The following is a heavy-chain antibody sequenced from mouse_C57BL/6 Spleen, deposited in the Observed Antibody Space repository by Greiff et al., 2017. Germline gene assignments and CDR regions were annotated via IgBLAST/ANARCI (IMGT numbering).Heavy chain of an antibody. Sequence: QVQLQQSGPELVKPGASVKISCKASGYAFSSSWMNWVKQRPGKGLEWIGRIYPGDGDTNYNGKFKGKATLTADKSSSTSYMQLSSLTSEDSAVYFCARCPILLYGSSFYAMDYWGQGTSATVSS. CDR2: IYPGDGDT. V-gene: IGHV1-82*01. CDR3: ARCPILLYGSSFYAMDY. J-gene: IGHJ4*01. CDR1: GYAFSSSW. D-gene: IGHD1-1*01.